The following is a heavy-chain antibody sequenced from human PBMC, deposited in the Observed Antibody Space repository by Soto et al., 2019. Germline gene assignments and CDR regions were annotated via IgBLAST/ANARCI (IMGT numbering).Heavy chain of an antibody. CDR1: GFTVSNNY. D-gene: IGHD3-3*02. V-gene: IGHV3-53*01. CDR2: IYPDGTA. J-gene: IGHJ4*01. Sequence: EVQLVESGGGLIQPGGSLRLSCAASGFTVSNNYMTWIRQAPEKGLEWVSVIYPDGTAYYADSVRGRFTISRDNSKNTRFLQMKSLRVEDTAVYYCARAKRNVNNARDAFCWGHGTLVTVSS. CDR3: ARAKRNVNNARDAFC.